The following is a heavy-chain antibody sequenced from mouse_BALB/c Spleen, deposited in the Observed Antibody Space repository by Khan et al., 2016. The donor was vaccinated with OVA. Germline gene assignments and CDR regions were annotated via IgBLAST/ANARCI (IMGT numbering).Heavy chain of an antibody. CDR1: GYSFTTYY. V-gene: IGHV1S135*01. CDR3: ARHFFVAWFAY. CDR2: IDPINGVT. J-gene: IGHJ3*01. Sequence: EVQLQQSGPELMRPGASVKISCKASGYSFTTYYINWVKQSHGKSLEWIGYIDPINGVTSYNQKFKGKATLTVAKYSSTAYMHLSSLTYEDSAVCYGARHFFVAWFAYWGQGTLVTVSA.